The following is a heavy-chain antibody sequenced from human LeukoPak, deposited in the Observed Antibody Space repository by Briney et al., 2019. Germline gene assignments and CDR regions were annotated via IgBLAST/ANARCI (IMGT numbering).Heavy chain of an antibody. D-gene: IGHD3-9*01. V-gene: IGHV1-18*01. J-gene: IGHJ6*03. Sequence: GASVKVSCKASGYTFTSYGISWVRQAPGQGLEWMGWISAYNGNTNYAQKLQGRVTMTTDTSTSTAYMELRSLRSDDTAVYYCARLPGYDIADYYYYCMDVWGKGTTVTVSS. CDR3: ARLPGYDIADYYYYCMDV. CDR2: ISAYNGNT. CDR1: GYTFTSYG.